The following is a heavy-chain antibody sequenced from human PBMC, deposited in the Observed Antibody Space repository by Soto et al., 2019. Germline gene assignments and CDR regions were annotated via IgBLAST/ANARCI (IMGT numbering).Heavy chain of an antibody. Sequence: SQTLSLTCAISGDSVSSNSAAWNCIIRSPSRGLEWLGRTYYRSKWYNDYAVSVKSRITINPDTSKNQFSLQLNSVTPEDTAVYYCAREVQWAGVAGLDYWGQGTLVTVSS. J-gene: IGHJ4*02. CDR3: AREVQWAGVAGLDY. V-gene: IGHV6-1*01. D-gene: IGHD6-19*01. CDR1: GDSVSSNSAA. CDR2: TYYRSKWYN.